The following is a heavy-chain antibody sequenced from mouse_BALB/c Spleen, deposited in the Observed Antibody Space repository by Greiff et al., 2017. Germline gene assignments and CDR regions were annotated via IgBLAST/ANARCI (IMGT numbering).Heavy chain of an antibody. CDR2: INPYNGDT. Sequence: EVKLVESGPELVKPGASVKISCKASGYSFTGYFMNWVKQSHGKSLEWIGRINPYNGDTFYNQKFKGKATLTVDKSSSTAHMELLSLTSEDSAVYYCGRSYDGYYPYYYAMDYWGQGTSVTVSS. V-gene: IGHV1-37*01. CDR1: GYSFTGYF. J-gene: IGHJ4*01. CDR3: GRSYDGYYPYYYAMDY. D-gene: IGHD2-3*01.